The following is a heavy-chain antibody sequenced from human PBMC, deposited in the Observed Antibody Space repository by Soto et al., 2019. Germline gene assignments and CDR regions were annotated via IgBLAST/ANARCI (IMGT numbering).Heavy chain of an antibody. D-gene: IGHD3-3*01. CDR2: ITAYNGKT. CDR1: GYTFSNYG. J-gene: IGHJ4*02. V-gene: IGHV1-18*04. Sequence: QVQLVQSGGEVKKPGASVKVSCKASGYTFSNYGVSWVRQAPGQGLEWMGWITAYNGKTNYAHNFEGRVAMTIDTSTSTAYMELRSLRSDDTAVYYCARKHNDLWSDSPDFDYWGQGTRFPVSA. CDR3: ARKHNDLWSDSPDFDY.